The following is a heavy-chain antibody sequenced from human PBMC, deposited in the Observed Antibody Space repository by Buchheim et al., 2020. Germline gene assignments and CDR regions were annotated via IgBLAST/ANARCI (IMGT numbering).Heavy chain of an antibody. CDR3: ARASRTGGTPHY. J-gene: IGHJ4*02. CDR1: GFTFSSYS. Sequence: EVQLVESGGGLVQPGGSLRLSCAASGFTFSSYSMNWVRQAPGKGLEWVSYISSSSSTIYYADYVKGRFTISRANAKNYLYLQMNSLRDEDTAVYYCARASRTGGTPHYWGQGTL. V-gene: IGHV3-48*02. CDR2: ISSSSSTI. D-gene: IGHD4-23*01.